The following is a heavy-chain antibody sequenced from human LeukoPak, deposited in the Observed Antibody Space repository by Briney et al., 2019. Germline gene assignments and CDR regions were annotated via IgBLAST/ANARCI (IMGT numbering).Heavy chain of an antibody. V-gene: IGHV4-31*03. CDR2: IYYSGST. D-gene: IGHD6-6*01. CDR1: GGSISSGGYY. Sequence: SETLSLTCTVSGGSISSGGYYWSWIRQHPGKGLEWIGYIYYSGSTYYNPSLKSRVTISVDTSKNQFSLKLSPVTAADTAVYYCARDRSSSPGYFDLWGRGTLVTVSS. CDR3: ARDRSSSPGYFDL. J-gene: IGHJ2*01.